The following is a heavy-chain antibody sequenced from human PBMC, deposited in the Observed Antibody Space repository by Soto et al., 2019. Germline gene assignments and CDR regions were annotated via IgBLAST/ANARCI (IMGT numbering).Heavy chain of an antibody. Sequence: PGESLKISCKGSGYSFTSYWIGWVRQMPGKGLEWMGIIYPGDSDTRYSPSFQGQVTISADKSISTAYLQWSSLKASDTAMYYCARSDCSGGSCPSYHYYYYMDVWGKGTTVTGSS. CDR2: IYPGDSDT. D-gene: IGHD2-15*01. CDR3: ARSDCSGGSCPSYHYYYYMDV. J-gene: IGHJ6*03. V-gene: IGHV5-51*01. CDR1: GYSFTSYW.